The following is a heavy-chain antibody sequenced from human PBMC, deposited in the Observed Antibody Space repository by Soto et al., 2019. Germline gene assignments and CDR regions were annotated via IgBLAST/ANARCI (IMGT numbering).Heavy chain of an antibody. Sequence: SVKVSCKASGGTFSSYAISWVRQAPGQGLEWMGGIIPIFGTANYAQKFQGRVTITADESTSTAYMELSSLRSEDTAVYYCARVPSCGSSNSCPHPYGMDVWGQGTRVTVSS. J-gene: IGHJ6*02. V-gene: IGHV1-69*13. CDR1: GGTFSSYA. D-gene: IGHD2-2*01. CDR3: ARVPSCGSSNSCPHPYGMDV. CDR2: IIPIFGTA.